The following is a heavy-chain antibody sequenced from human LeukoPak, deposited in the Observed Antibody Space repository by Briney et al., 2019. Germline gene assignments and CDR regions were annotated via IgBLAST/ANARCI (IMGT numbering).Heavy chain of an antibody. CDR3: ARVEERRRDGYNYYFDY. D-gene: IGHD5-24*01. J-gene: IGHJ4*02. CDR1: GGSISSGDYY. V-gene: IGHV4-30-4*01. Sequence: SETLSLTCTVSGGSISSGDYYWSWIRQPPGKGLEWIGYIYYSGSTYYNPSLKSRVTISVDTSKNQFSLKLSSVTAADTAVYYCARVEERRRDGYNYYFDYWGQGTLVTVSS. CDR2: IYYSGST.